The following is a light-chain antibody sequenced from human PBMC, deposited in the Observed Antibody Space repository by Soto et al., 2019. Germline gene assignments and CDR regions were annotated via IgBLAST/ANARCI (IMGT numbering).Light chain of an antibody. Sequence: VFTHSPGTLSLSPWESPTLSCTASPTLSITCLTWYQQQTGEAPTILIFGASTRATGIPDRFSGSGSGRDFTLTISGMEPADFAVYYCQQYGSSPLISFGQGTRLEIK. V-gene: IGKV3-20*01. J-gene: IGKJ5*01. CDR1: PTLSITC. CDR3: QQYGSSPLIS. CDR2: GAS.